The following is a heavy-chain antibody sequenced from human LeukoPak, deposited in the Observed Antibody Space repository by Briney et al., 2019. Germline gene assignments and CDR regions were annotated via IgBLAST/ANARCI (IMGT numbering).Heavy chain of an antibody. CDR3: ASQRVGYCSGGSCYYFDY. D-gene: IGHD2-15*01. Sequence: ASVKVSCKASGYTFTGYYMHWVRQAPGQGLEWMGWINPNSGGTNYAQKFQGRVTMTEDTSTDTAYMELSSLRSEDTAVYYCASQRVGYCSGGSCYYFDYWGQGTLVTVSS. V-gene: IGHV1-2*02. CDR2: INPNSGGT. J-gene: IGHJ4*02. CDR1: GYTFTGYY.